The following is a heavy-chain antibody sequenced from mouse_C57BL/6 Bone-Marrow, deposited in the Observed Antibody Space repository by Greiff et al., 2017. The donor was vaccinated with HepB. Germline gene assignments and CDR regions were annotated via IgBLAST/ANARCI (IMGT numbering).Heavy chain of an antibody. D-gene: IGHD2-4*01. Sequence: VKLQQPGAELVKPGASVKLSCKASGYTFTSYWMHWVKQRPGQGLEWIGMIHPNSGSTNYNEKFKSKATLTVDKSSSTAYMQLSRLTSEDSAVYYCTRRGIYDYALYYWGQGTTLTVSS. CDR3: TRRGIYDYALYY. J-gene: IGHJ2*01. V-gene: IGHV1-64*01. CDR2: IHPNSGST. CDR1: GYTFTSYW.